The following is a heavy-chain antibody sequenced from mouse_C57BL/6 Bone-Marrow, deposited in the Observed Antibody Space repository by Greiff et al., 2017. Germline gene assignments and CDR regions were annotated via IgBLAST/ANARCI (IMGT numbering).Heavy chain of an antibody. CDR2: IYPRSGNT. J-gene: IGHJ1*03. Sequence: QVQLQQSGAELARPGASVKLSCKASGYTFTSYGISWVKQRTGQGLEWIGEIYPRSGNTYYNEKFKGKATLTADKSSSTAYMELRSLTSEDSAVYFCARRRLNYYGSDWYFDVWGTVTTVTVSS. D-gene: IGHD1-1*01. CDR1: GYTFTSYG. CDR3: ARRRLNYYGSDWYFDV. V-gene: IGHV1-81*01.